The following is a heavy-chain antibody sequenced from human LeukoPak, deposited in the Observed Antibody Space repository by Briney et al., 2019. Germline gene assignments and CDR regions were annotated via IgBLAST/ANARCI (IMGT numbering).Heavy chain of an antibody. D-gene: IGHD2-15*01. CDR2: ISGDGGST. CDR3: ARGSVDCSGGSCCYYYYYMDV. Sequence: GGSLRLSCAASGFTFDDYAMHWVRQAPGKGLEWVSLISGDGGSTYYADSVKGRFTISRDNSKNSLYLQMNSLRTEDTALYYCARGSVDCSGGSCCYYYYYMDVWGKGTTVTVSS. V-gene: IGHV3-43*02. CDR1: GFTFDDYA. J-gene: IGHJ6*03.